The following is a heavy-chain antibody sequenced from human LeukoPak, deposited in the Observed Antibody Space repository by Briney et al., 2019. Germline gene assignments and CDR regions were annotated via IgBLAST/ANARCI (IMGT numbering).Heavy chain of an antibody. V-gene: IGHV3-74*01. CDR3: VRGDPKTGALDY. D-gene: IGHD7-27*01. Sequence: GGSLRLSCATAGFTFSSHWMHWVRQGPGKGLVWVSRINTDGSTTSYADSVKGRFTISRDNAKNTLYLQMNSLRAADTAVYYCVRGDPKTGALDYCGQGTLVTVSS. CDR1: GFTFSSHW. CDR2: INTDGSTT. J-gene: IGHJ4*02.